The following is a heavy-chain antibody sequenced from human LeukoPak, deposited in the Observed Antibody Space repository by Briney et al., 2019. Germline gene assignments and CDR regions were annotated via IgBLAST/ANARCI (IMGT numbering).Heavy chain of an antibody. CDR3: ARERCISTSCSHGMDV. D-gene: IGHD2-2*01. CDR2: ISSSSSTI. CDR1: GFTFSSYS. V-gene: IGHV3-48*01. Sequence: GGSLRLSCAASGFTFSSYSMNWVRQAAGKGLEWVSYISSSSSTIYYADSVKGRFTISRDNAKNSLYLQMNSLRAEDTAVYYCARERCISTSCSHGMDVWGQGTTVTVSS. J-gene: IGHJ6*02.